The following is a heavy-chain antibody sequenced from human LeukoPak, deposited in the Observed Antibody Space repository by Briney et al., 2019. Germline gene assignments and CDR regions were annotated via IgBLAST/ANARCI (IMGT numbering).Heavy chain of an antibody. Sequence: SETLSLTCTVSGDSISSSSYYWGWIRQPPGKGLEWIGSIYYSGSTYYNPSLKSRVTISVDTSKNQFSLKLSSVTAADTAVYYCARHSDIVVVPAALHFDYWGQGTLVTVSS. D-gene: IGHD2-2*02. V-gene: IGHV4-39*01. CDR3: ARHSDIVVVPAALHFDY. J-gene: IGHJ4*02. CDR1: GDSISSSSYY. CDR2: IYYSGST.